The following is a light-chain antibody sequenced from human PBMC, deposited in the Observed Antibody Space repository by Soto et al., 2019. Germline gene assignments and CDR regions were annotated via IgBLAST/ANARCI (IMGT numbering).Light chain of an antibody. CDR3: SSYTTTSTLV. V-gene: IGLV2-14*01. Sequence: SVLTQPASVSGSPGQSITISCTGSNSDVGVYNYVSWYQQHPGKAPKLIIYDVSNRPSGVSTRFSGSKSGSTASLTISGLQAEDEATYYCSSYTTTSTLVFGGGTKLTVL. J-gene: IGLJ2*01. CDR1: NSDVGVYNY. CDR2: DVS.